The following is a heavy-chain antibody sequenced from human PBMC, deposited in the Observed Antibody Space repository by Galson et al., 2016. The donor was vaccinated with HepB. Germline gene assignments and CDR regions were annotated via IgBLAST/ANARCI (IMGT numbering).Heavy chain of an antibody. CDR3: ARERYKRQIDF. CDR2: ISSSTNYI. D-gene: IGHD1-1*01. V-gene: IGHV3-21*01. Sequence: LRLSCAASGFTFTAYSMTWVRQAPGKGLEWVSFISSSTNYIYYADSLKGRFTISRDNAKNSVYLQMNSLRAEDTAVYYCARERYKRQIDFWGQGTLVTVSS. J-gene: IGHJ4*02. CDR1: GFTFTAYS.